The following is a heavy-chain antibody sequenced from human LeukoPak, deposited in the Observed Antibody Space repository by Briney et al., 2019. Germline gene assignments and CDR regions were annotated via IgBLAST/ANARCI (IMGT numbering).Heavy chain of an antibody. CDR3: ARDTKTTTMAGGNDY. V-gene: IGHV1-18*01. CDR1: GFTFTSYG. Sequence: ASVKVSCKAVGFTFTSYGVSWVRQAPGQGLEWVGWISAYNGNTHFAQKLQDRVTLTTDTSTSTAYMELRSLTSDDTAVYFCARDTKTTTMAGGNDYWGQGTLVTVSS. D-gene: IGHD4-11*01. CDR2: ISAYNGNT. J-gene: IGHJ4*02.